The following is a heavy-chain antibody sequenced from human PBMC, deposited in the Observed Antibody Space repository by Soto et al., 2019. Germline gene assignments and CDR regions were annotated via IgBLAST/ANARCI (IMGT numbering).Heavy chain of an antibody. V-gene: IGHV1-18*01. CDR3: ARDYWTYYYESSGYYPDP. Sequence: GASVEVSCEASGYTFTSYGISWVRQAPGQGLEWMGWISAYNGNTNYAQKLQGRVTMTTDTSTSTAYMELRSLRSDDTAVYYCARDYWTYYYESSGYYPDPWGQGTLVTVSS. J-gene: IGHJ5*02. CDR1: GYTFTSYG. CDR2: ISAYNGNT. D-gene: IGHD3-22*01.